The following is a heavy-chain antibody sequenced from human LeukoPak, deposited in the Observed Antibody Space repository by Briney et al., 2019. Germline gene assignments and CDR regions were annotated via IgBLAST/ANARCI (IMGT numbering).Heavy chain of an antibody. CDR2: INDRGTGT. V-gene: IGHV3-23*01. CDR1: GFTFSKYA. Sequence: PGGSLRLSCAASGFTFSKYAMSWVRQAPGKGLEWVSTINDRGTGTYYADSVKGRFTISRDNSKNTLSLQMNSLRAEDTAVYYCAKGKAPDYWGQGTLVTVSS. CDR3: AKGKAPDY. J-gene: IGHJ4*02.